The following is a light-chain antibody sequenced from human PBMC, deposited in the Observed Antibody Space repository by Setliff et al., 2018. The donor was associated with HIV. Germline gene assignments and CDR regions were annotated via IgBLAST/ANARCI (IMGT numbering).Light chain of an antibody. Sequence: ALTQPASVSGSPGQSITISCTGTSSDVGSYNLVSWYQQQPGKAPKLMIYDVTKRPSGVSNRFSGSKSGNTASLTISGLQAEDEADYHCCSYAGSSTYVFGTGTKVTVL. CDR2: DVT. CDR1: SSDVGSYNL. J-gene: IGLJ1*01. CDR3: CSYAGSSTYV. V-gene: IGLV2-23*02.